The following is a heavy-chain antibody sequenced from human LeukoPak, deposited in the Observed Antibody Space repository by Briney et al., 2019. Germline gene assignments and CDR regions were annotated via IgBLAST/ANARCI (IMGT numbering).Heavy chain of an antibody. V-gene: IGHV1-2*02. CDR1: GYTFTGYY. Sequence: ASVTVSCTASGYTFTGYYMHWVRQAPGQGLEWMGWINPNSGGTNYAQKFQGRVTMTRDTTISTAYMELSRLRSDDTAVYYCARDPVRSSMVRGVIMLFDYWGQGTLVTVSS. D-gene: IGHD3-10*01. CDR2: INPNSGGT. J-gene: IGHJ4*02. CDR3: ARDPVRSSMVRGVIMLFDY.